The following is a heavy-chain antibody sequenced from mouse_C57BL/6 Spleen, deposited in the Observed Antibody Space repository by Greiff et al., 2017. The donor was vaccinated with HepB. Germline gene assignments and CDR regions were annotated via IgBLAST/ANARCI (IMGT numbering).Heavy chain of an antibody. CDR2: IDPETGGT. J-gene: IGHJ2*01. CDR1: GYTFTDYE. D-gene: IGHD1-1*01. V-gene: IGHV1-15*01. CDR3: TRRGIYYYGSSYFDY. Sequence: QVQLQQSGAELVRPGASVTLSCKASGYTFTDYEMHWVKQTPVPGLEWIGAIDPETGGTAYNQKFKGKAIPTADKSSSTAYMELRSLTSEDSAVYYCTRRGIYYYGSSYFDYWGQGTTLTVSS.